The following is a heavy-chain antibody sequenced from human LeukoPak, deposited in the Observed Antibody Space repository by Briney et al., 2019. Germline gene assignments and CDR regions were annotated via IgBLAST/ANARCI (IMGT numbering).Heavy chain of an antibody. J-gene: IGHJ4*02. CDR2: IYYSGST. CDR3: ARDGTGTTLGVDY. V-gene: IGHV4-30-4*01. CDR1: GGSISSGDYY. D-gene: IGHD1-1*01. Sequence: SETLSLTCTDSGGSISSGDYYWSWIRQPPGKGLEWIGYIYYSGSTYYNPSLKSRVTISVDTSKNQFSLKLSSVTAADTAVYYCARDGTGTTLGVDYWGQGTLVTVSS.